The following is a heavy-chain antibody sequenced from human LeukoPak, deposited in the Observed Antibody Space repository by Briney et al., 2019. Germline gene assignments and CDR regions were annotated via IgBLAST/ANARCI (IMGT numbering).Heavy chain of an antibody. J-gene: IGHJ4*02. CDR3: ARLSYYYDSSGYYLEGFDY. CDR1: GFTFSSYS. D-gene: IGHD3-22*01. V-gene: IGHV3-21*01. Sequence: PGGSLRLSCAASGFTFSSYSMNWVRQAPGKGLEWVSSISSSSSYIYYADSVKGRFTISRDNAKNSLYLQMNSLRAEDTAAYYCARLSYYYDSSGYYLEGFDYWGQGTLVTVSS. CDR2: ISSSSSYI.